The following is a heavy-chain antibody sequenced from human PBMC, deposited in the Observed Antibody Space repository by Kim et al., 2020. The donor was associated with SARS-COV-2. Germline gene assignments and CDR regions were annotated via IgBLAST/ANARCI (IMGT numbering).Heavy chain of an antibody. CDR2: ISAYNGNT. CDR1: GYTFTSYG. D-gene: IGHD5-12*01. V-gene: IGHV1-18*01. CDR3: ARSVGSHGWLRSHGESDY. Sequence: ASVKVSCKASGYTFTSYGISWVRQAPGQGLEWMGWISAYNGNTNYAQKLQGRVTMTTDTSTSTAYMELRSLRSDDTAVYYCARSVGSHGWLRSHGESDYWGQGTLVTVSS. J-gene: IGHJ4*02.